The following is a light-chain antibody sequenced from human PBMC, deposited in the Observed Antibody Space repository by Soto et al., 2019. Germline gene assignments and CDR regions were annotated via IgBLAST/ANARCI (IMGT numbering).Light chain of an antibody. J-gene: IGLJ1*01. V-gene: IGLV2-11*01. CDR3: CSYVGRYTSYV. CDR2: DVT. CDR1: SSDVGGYTF. Sequence: QSALTQPRSVSGSPGQRVTISCTGTSSDVGGYTFVSWYQQHPGKAPIFMIYDVTKRPSGVPDRFAGSKSGNTASLTIAGLQAEDEADYYCCSYVGRYTSYVFGTGTKVTVL.